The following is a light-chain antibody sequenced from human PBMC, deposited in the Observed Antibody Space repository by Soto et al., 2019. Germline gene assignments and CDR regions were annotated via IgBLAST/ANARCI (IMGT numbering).Light chain of an antibody. CDR1: SSDVGGYDY. V-gene: IGLV2-14*01. CDR2: EVS. CDR3: SSFSSTNTVAWV. J-gene: IGLJ2*01. Sequence: QSALTQPASVSGSPGQSITISCTGTSSDVGGYDYVSWYQQCPRKAPKLLIYEVSNRPSGVSNRFSGSKSGNTASLTISGLQAEDEADYYCSSFSSTNTVAWVFGGGTKLTVL.